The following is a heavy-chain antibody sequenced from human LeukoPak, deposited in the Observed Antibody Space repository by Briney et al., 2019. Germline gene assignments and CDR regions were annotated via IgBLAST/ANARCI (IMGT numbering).Heavy chain of an antibody. D-gene: IGHD2-15*01. J-gene: IGHJ5*02. V-gene: IGHV3-23*01. Sequence: PGGSLRLSCASSGFTFSSYAMSWVRQAPGKGLEWVSTIGGTGVRTYYADSVKGRFTISRDNSKNTLYLQMNSLRAEDTALYYCATGVPLGYCIGGSCSWGQGTLVTVSS. CDR2: IGGTGVRT. CDR3: ATGVPLGYCIGGSCS. CDR1: GFTFSSYA.